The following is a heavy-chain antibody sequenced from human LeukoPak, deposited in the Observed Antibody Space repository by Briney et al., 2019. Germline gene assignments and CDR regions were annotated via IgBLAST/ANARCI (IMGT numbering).Heavy chain of an antibody. J-gene: IGHJ3*02. CDR1: GGSISSHY. V-gene: IGHV4-59*08. CDR2: ISYSGST. Sequence: SETLSLTCTVSGGSISSHYWSWIRQPPGKGLEWVGDISYSGSTNYNSSLKSRVTISVDTSKNQFSLKLSSVTAADTAVYYCARQVGATPEDAFDIWGQGTMVTVSS. CDR3: ARQVGATPEDAFDI. D-gene: IGHD1-26*01.